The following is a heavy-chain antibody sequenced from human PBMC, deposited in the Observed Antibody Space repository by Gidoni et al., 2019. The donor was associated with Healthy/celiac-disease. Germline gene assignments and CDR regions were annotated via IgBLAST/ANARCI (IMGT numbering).Heavy chain of an antibody. CDR3: ARDRSSSSPYYFDY. Sequence: QVQLQESGPGLVKPSQTLSLTCTVSGGPISSGSYYWSWIRQPAGKGLEWIGRIYTSGSTNYNPSLKSRVTISVDTSKNQFSLKLSSVTAADTAVYYCARDRSSSSPYYFDYWGQGTLVTVSS. V-gene: IGHV4-61*02. CDR2: IYTSGST. D-gene: IGHD6-6*01. J-gene: IGHJ4*02. CDR1: GGPISSGSYY.